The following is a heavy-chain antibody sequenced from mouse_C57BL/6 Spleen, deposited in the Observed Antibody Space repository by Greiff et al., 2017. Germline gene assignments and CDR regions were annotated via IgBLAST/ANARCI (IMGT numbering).Heavy chain of an antibody. J-gene: IGHJ1*03. D-gene: IGHD1-1*01. CDR3: AREKITTVVARDWYFDV. CDR2: ISDGGSYT. V-gene: IGHV5-4*01. CDR1: GFTFSSYA. Sequence: EVKLMESGGGLVKPGGSLKLSCAASGFTFSSYAMSWVRQTPEKRLEWVATISDGGSYTYYPDNVKGRFTISRDNAKNNLYLQMSHLKSEDTAMYYCAREKITTVVARDWYFDVWGTGTTVTVSS.